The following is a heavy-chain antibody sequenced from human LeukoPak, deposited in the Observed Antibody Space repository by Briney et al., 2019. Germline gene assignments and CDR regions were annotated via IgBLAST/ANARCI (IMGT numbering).Heavy chain of an antibody. CDR2: INHSGST. CDR1: GGSFSGYY. J-gene: IGHJ6*02. Sequence: PSETLSLTCAVYGGSFSGYYWSWIRQPPGKGLEWIGEINHSGSTNYNPSLKSRVTVSVDKSKDQFSLKLSSMTAADTAVYYCASTETLSSITIFGVVTTYGMDVWGQGTTVTVSS. CDR3: ASTETLSSITIFGVVTTYGMDV. D-gene: IGHD3-3*01. V-gene: IGHV4-34*01.